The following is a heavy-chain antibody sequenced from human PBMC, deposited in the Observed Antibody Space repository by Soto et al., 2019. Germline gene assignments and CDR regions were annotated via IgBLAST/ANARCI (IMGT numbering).Heavy chain of an antibody. CDR2: ISSSGDRT. D-gene: IGHD1-26*01. Sequence: EVQLLESGGGLVQPGGSLRLSCAASGFPFGNYPMGWVRQAPGKGLEWVTHISSSGDRTFYPDSVKGRFTISRDNSKNTLYLQMNSLGVEDTAVYHCAQEEGRGGAYNYWGQGTVVTVSS. CDR1: GFPFGNYP. J-gene: IGHJ4*02. V-gene: IGHV3-23*01. CDR3: AQEEGRGGAYNY.